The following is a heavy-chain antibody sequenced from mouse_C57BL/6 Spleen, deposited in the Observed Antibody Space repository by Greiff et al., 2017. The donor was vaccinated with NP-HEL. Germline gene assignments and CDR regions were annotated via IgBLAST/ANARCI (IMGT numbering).Heavy chain of an antibody. V-gene: IGHV1-15*01. CDR1: GYTFTDYE. CDR3: TRRPMITTKGLAY. CDR2: IDPETGGT. D-gene: IGHD2-4*01. Sequence: VQLQQSGAELVRPGASVTLSCKASGYTFTDYEMHWVKQTPVHGLEWIGAIDPETGGTAYNQKFKGKAILTADKSSSTAYMELRSLTSEDSAVYYCTRRPMITTKGLAYWGQGTLVTVSA. J-gene: IGHJ3*01.